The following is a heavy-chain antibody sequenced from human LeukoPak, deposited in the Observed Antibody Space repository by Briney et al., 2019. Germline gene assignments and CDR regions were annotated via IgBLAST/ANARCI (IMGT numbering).Heavy chain of an antibody. CDR3: ARAQSQSGVVVPAAPGPFNWFDP. V-gene: IGHV4-34*01. Sequence: KPSETLSLTCAVYGGSFSGYYWSWIRQPPEKGLEWIGEINHSGSTNYNPSLKSRVTISVDTSKNQFSLKLSSVTAADTAVYYCARAQSQSGVVVPAAPGPFNWFDPWGQGTLVTVSS. CDR2: INHSGST. CDR1: GGSFSGYY. J-gene: IGHJ5*02. D-gene: IGHD2-2*01.